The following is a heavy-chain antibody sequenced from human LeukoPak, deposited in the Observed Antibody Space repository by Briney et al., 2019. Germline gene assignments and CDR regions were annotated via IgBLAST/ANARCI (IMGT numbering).Heavy chain of an antibody. V-gene: IGHV4-59*12. D-gene: IGHD3-10*01. CDR1: GSSISSYY. Sequence: SETLSLTCTVSGSSISSYYWSWIRQPPGKGLEWIGSIYYSGSTYYNPSLKSRVTISVDTSKNQFSLKLSSVTAADTAVYYCARAPYYYGSGSYYPFDPWGQGTLVTVSS. CDR2: IYYSGST. CDR3: ARAPYYYGSGSYYPFDP. J-gene: IGHJ5*02.